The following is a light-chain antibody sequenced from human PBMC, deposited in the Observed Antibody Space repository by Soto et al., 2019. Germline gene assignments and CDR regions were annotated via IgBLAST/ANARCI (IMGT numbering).Light chain of an antibody. V-gene: IGKV1-39*01. CDR3: QQSYSTPA. CDR2: AAS. CDR1: HDINNY. Sequence: DIQVTQSPASLSASVGDRVTIACRASHDINNYLHWYQQKPGKAPRLLIYAASRLQSGVPSRFRGSGSGTVFTLIINSLQPEDFATYYCQQSYSTPAFGQGTKVEVK. J-gene: IGKJ1*01.